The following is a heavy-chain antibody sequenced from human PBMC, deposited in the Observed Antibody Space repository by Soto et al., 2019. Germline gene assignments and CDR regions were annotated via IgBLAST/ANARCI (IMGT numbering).Heavy chain of an antibody. CDR1: GFTFSSYG. V-gene: IGHV3-30*18. CDR2: ILYDGSNK. Sequence: QVQLVESGGGVVQPGRSLRLSCAASGFTFSSYGMHWVRQAPGKGLEWVAVILYDGSNKYYADSVKGRFTISRDNSKNSLYLQMNSLRAEDTAVYYCSKHLAVAGTYSGGFGYWGEGTMVPV. J-gene: IGHJ4*02. D-gene: IGHD6-19*01. CDR3: SKHLAVAGTYSGGFGY.